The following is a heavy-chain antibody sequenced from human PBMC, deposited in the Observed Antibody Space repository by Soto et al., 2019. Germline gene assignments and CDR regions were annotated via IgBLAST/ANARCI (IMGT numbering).Heavy chain of an antibody. D-gene: IGHD2-2*01. Sequence: QVQLVQSGAEVKKPGASVKVSCKASGYTFTGYHMHWVRQAPGQGLEWMGWINPNSGDTNYAQNFQGWVTMTRDTSISTAYMELSRLRSDDTAVYYCATSGSCSSTSCYALDIWGQGTMVTVSS. CDR3: ATSGSCSSTSCYALDI. CDR1: GYTFTGYH. CDR2: INPNSGDT. V-gene: IGHV1-2*04. J-gene: IGHJ3*02.